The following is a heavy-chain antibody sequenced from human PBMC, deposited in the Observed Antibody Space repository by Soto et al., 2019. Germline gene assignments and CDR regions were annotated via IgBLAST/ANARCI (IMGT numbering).Heavy chain of an antibody. CDR1: GFTFSSYG. V-gene: IGHV3-30*18. Sequence: LRLSWAASGFTFSSYGMHWVRQAPGKGLEWVAVISYDGSNKYYADSVKGRFTISRDNSKNTLYLQMNSLRAEDTAVYYCAKDRGGNSASSDYWGQGTLVTVSS. CDR2: ISYDGSNK. D-gene: IGHD2-21*02. J-gene: IGHJ4*02. CDR3: AKDRGGNSASSDY.